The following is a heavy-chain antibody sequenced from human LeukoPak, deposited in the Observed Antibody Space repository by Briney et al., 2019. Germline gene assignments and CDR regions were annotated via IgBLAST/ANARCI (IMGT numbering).Heavy chain of an antibody. V-gene: IGHV4-4*07. CDR1: GGSISNYY. Sequence: SETLSFPCPAPGGSISNYYWSWFRQPAGKGLEWIGRIYSSGTTIYNPSLKSRVTMSVDTSKNQFSLRLSSVTAADTAVYFCASGSSGYDPWGQGTLVTVSS. CDR3: ASGSSGYDP. D-gene: IGHD5-12*01. J-gene: IGHJ5*02. CDR2: IYSSGTT.